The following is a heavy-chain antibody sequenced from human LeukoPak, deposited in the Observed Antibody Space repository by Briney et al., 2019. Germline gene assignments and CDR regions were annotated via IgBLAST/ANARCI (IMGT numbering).Heavy chain of an antibody. V-gene: IGHV3-74*01. Sequence: PGGSLRLSCAASGFNFSSYWMHWVRQAPGKGLVWVSRINSDGSSTSYAASMKGRFTISRDNAKNTLYLQMNSLRVEDTAVYYCARGGAAMAYYWGQGTLVTVAS. D-gene: IGHD5-18*01. CDR3: ARGGAAMAYY. CDR1: GFNFSSYW. J-gene: IGHJ4*02. CDR2: INSDGSST.